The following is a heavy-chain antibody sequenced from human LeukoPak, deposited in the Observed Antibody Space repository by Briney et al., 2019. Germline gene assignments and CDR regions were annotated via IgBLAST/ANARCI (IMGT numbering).Heavy chain of an antibody. CDR2: IKQDGSET. J-gene: IGHJ4*02. V-gene: IGHV3-7*03. D-gene: IGHD3-3*01. CDR1: GFTFSSHW. Sequence: PGGSLRLSCAVSGFTFSSHWMSWVRQAPGKGLEWVANIKQDGSETYYVDSVKGRFTISRDNAKNSLFLQMNSLRAEDTAVYYCTTVGDFWSGYTVRGYWGQGTLVTVSS. CDR3: TTVGDFWSGYTVRGY.